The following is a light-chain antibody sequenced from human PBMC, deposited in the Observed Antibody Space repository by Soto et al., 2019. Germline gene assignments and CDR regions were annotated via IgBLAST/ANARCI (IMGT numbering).Light chain of an antibody. CDR1: QTVSSNY. CDR2: SAS. Sequence: EIVLTQSPGTLSLSPGERATLSCRASQTVSSNYLAWYQQKPGQAPRLLIYSASTRATGIPDRFSGSGSGTYFTVTISRLEPEDFAVYYCQQYGTSPLTFGGGTKVDIK. CDR3: QQYGTSPLT. J-gene: IGKJ4*01. V-gene: IGKV3-20*01.